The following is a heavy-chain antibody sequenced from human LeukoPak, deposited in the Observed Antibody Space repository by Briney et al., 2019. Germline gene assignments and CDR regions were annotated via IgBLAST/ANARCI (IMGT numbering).Heavy chain of an antibody. V-gene: IGHV4-39*01. J-gene: IGHJ5*01. CDR3: ARHSQMGIFDF. CDR1: GGSFSGYY. CDR2: IYYGGNT. D-gene: IGHD5-24*01. Sequence: SETLSLTCAVYGGSFSGYYWGWIRQPPGKGLEWIASIYYGGNTYHNPSLKSRITIFVDMSKNQFSLHVNSMTAADTAVYYCARHSQMGIFDFWGQGTLVTVSS.